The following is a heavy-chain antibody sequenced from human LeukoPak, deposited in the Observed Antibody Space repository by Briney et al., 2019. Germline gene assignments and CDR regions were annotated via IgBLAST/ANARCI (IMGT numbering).Heavy chain of an antibody. Sequence: ASVKVSCKASGYTFTSYGISWVRQAPGQGLEWMGWISAYNGNTNYAQKLQGRVTMTTDTSTSTAYMELRSLRSDDTAVYYCARESISNFYYYYGMDVWGQGTTVTVSS. CDR2: ISAYNGNT. J-gene: IGHJ6*02. D-gene: IGHD4-11*01. V-gene: IGHV1-18*01. CDR3: ARESISNFYYYYGMDV. CDR1: GYTFTSYG.